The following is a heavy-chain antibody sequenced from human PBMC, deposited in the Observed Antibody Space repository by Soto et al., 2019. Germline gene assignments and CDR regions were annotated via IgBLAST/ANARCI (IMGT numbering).Heavy chain of an antibody. D-gene: IGHD2-2*01. Sequence: QVQLVESGGGVVQPGRSLRLSCAASGFTFSSYAMHWVRQAPGKGLEWVAVISYDGSNKYYADSVKGRFTISRDNSKNTLYLQMNSLRAEDTAVYYCARDSAVVPAAPSIMGGMDVWGQGTTVTVTS. CDR2: ISYDGSNK. CDR1: GFTFSSYA. V-gene: IGHV3-30-3*01. J-gene: IGHJ6*02. CDR3: ARDSAVVPAAPSIMGGMDV.